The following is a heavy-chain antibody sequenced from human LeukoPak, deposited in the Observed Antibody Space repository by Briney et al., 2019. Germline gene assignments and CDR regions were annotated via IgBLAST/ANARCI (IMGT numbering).Heavy chain of an antibody. V-gene: IGHV3-30*02. D-gene: IGHD2-2*01. CDR3: AKSGHCSTTSCYQADAFDI. Sequence: GGSLRLSCAASGFTFSSYGMQRVRQAPGKGLEWVAFIRYDGSNKYYADSVKGRFTISRDNSKNTLYLQMNSLRAEDTAVFYCAKSGHCSTTSCYQADAFDIWGQGTMVTVSS. CDR2: IRYDGSNK. CDR1: GFTFSSYG. J-gene: IGHJ3*02.